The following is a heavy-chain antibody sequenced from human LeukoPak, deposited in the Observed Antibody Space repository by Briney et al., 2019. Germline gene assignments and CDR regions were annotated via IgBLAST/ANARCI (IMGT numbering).Heavy chain of an antibody. CDR2: IIPIFGTV. J-gene: IGHJ6*02. CDR3: ARGLRADHYYHGMEV. CDR1: GGTFSSYT. Sequence: SVKVSCKASGGTFSSYTDSWVRQAPGQGLEWMGGIIPIFGTVNYAQKFQGRLTITADESTSTGYMELSSLRSDDTAVYYCARGLRADHYYHGMEVWGQGTTVTVSS. V-gene: IGHV1-69*13.